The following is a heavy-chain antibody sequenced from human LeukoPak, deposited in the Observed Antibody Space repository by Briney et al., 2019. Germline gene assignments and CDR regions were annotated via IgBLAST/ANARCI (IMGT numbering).Heavy chain of an antibody. J-gene: IGHJ3*02. V-gene: IGHV1-8*01. CDR2: MNPNSGNT. CDR3: ARGIVLMVYASHDAFDI. D-gene: IGHD2-8*01. CDR1: AYTFTSCD. Sequence: ASVTVSCTSSAYTFTSCDINWVRQATGQGLERVGGMNPNSGNTGYAQKYQGRVTMTRNTSISTAYMELSSLRSEHTAVYYCARGIVLMVYASHDAFDIWGQGTMVTVSS.